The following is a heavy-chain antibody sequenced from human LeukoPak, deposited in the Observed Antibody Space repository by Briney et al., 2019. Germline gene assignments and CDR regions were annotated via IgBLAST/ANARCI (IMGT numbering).Heavy chain of an antibody. V-gene: IGHV4-4*02. CDR1: GGSISSSNW. D-gene: IGHD2-15*01. Sequence: SETLSLTCAVSGGSISSSNWWSWVRQPPGKGLEWIGEIYHSGSTNYNPSLKSRVTISVDKSKNQFSLKLSSVTAADTAVYYCAREIVVVVAATSAFDPWGQGTLVTVSS. J-gene: IGHJ5*02. CDR3: AREIVVVVAATSAFDP. CDR2: IYHSGST.